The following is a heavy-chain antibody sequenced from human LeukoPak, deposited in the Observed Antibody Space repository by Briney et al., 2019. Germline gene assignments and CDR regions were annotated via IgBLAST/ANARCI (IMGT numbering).Heavy chain of an antibody. D-gene: IGHD6-19*01. CDR2: ISWNSGAI. Sequence: GRSLRLSCAASGFTFDDFAMHWVRQAPGKGLEWVSSISWNSGAIGYADSVKGRFTISRDNAKNSLYLQMNSLRAEDTALYYCARIGKRGGWTYYFDYWGQGTLVTVSS. CDR1: GFTFDDFA. CDR3: ARIGKRGGWTYYFDY. J-gene: IGHJ4*02. V-gene: IGHV3-9*01.